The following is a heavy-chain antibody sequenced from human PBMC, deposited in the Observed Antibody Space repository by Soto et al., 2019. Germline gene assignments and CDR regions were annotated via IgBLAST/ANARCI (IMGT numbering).Heavy chain of an antibody. CDR3: ARVPLRTGGWFDP. CDR1: GGSISSGGYY. D-gene: IGHD1-1*01. V-gene: IGHV4-31*03. CDR2: IYYSGST. J-gene: IGHJ5*02. Sequence: TLSLTCTVSGGSISSGGYYWSWIRQHPGKGLEWIGYIYYSGSTYYNPSLKSRVTISVDTSKNQFSLKLSSVTAADTAVYYCARVPLRTGGWFDPWGQGTLVTVSS.